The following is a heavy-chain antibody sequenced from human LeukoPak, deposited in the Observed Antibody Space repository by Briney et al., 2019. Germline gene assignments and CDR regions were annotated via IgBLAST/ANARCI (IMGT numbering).Heavy chain of an antibody. Sequence: GGSLRLSCAASGFTFSSYSMNWVRQAPGKGLEWVSSISSSSSYIYYADSVKGRFTISRDNAKNSLYLQMNSLRAEDTAVYYCARGGGSSSWTGEADFDYWGQGTLVTVSS. CDR3: ARGGGSSSWTGEADFDY. CDR2: ISSSSSYI. CDR1: GFTFSSYS. D-gene: IGHD6-13*01. V-gene: IGHV3-21*01. J-gene: IGHJ4*02.